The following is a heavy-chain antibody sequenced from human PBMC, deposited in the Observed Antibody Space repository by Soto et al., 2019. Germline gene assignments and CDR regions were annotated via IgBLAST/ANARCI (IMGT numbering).Heavy chain of an antibody. V-gene: IGHV4-31*03. CDR1: GGSISSGGYY. CDR3: ARARYYDRSGYFGGFDY. J-gene: IGHJ4*02. CDR2: IYYSGST. Sequence: QVQLQESGPGLVKPSQTLSLTCTVSGGSISSGGYYWNWIRQHPGKGLEWIGYIYYSGSTSYNQSIKSRVTISADTSKNQFSLKLSPVTAAATAVYYCARARYYDRSGYFGGFDYWGQGILVTVSS. D-gene: IGHD3-22*01.